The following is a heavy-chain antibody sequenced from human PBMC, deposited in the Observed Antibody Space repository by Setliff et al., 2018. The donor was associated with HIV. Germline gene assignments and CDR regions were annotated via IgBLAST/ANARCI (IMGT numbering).Heavy chain of an antibody. Sequence: SETLSLTCAVYGGSFSGYYWSWIRQPPGKGLEWIGEINHSGSTNYNPSLKSRVTISVDTSKNQFSLKLSSVTAADTAVYYCASTSGSGSAAVGDIWGQGILVTVSS. V-gene: IGHV4-34*01. J-gene: IGHJ4*02. CDR1: GGSFSGYY. CDR2: INHSGST. CDR3: ASTSGSGSAAVGDI. D-gene: IGHD1-26*01.